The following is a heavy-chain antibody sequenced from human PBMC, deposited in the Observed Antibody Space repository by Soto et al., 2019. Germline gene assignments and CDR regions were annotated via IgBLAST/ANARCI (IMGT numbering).Heavy chain of an antibody. CDR2: LSYDGSDT. CDR1: GFTFSRYG. CDR3: ASELAVAGQYHFDY. D-gene: IGHD6-19*01. Sequence: QVQLVESGGGVVQPGRSLRLSCAASGFTFSRYGMHWVRQAPGKGLEWVAVLSYDGSDTYYADSVKGRFTISRDNSKNTLFLQMNSLRAEDTAVYYCASELAVAGQYHFDYWGQGTLVTVSS. J-gene: IGHJ4*02. V-gene: IGHV3-30*03.